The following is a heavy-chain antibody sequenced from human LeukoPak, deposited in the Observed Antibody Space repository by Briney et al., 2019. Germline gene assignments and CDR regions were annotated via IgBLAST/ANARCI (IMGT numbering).Heavy chain of an antibody. CDR1: GFMFSNFA. J-gene: IGHJ4*02. CDR3: AKDQGQAVAPRRFDY. CDR2: IYYSGGNT. Sequence: GGSLRLSCAASGFMFSNFAMSWVRQAPGKGLEWVSTIYYSGGNTYSADSVKGRFTISRDNAKNTLYLQMNSLRAEDTAVYYCAKDQGQAVAPRRFDYWGQGTLVTVAS. D-gene: IGHD6-6*01. V-gene: IGHV3-23*01.